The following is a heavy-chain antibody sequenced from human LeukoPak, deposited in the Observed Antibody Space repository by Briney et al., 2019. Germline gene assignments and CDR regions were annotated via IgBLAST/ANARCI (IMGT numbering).Heavy chain of an antibody. CDR1: GGSISSYY. Sequence: SETLSLTCTVSGGSISSYYWSWIRQPPGKGLEWIGEINHSGSTNYNPSLKSRVTISVDTSKNQFSLKLSSVTAADTAVYYCARPNSYYGSGSYGYWGQGTLVTVSS. J-gene: IGHJ4*02. CDR3: ARPNSYYGSGSYGY. V-gene: IGHV4-34*01. CDR2: INHSGST. D-gene: IGHD3-10*01.